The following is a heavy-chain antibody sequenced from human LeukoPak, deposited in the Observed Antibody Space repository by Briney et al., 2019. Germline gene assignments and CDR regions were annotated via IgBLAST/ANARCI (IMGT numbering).Heavy chain of an antibody. CDR2: ISWNSGSI. D-gene: IGHD6-19*01. V-gene: IGHV3-9*01. CDR1: GFTFDDYA. Sequence: PGRSLRLSCAASGFTFDDYAMHWVRQAPGKGLEWVSGISWNSGSIGHADSVKGRFTISRDNAKNSLYLQMNSLRAEDTALYYCAKVAKTPSGWYVYWGQGTLVTVSS. CDR3: AKVAKTPSGWYVY. J-gene: IGHJ4*02.